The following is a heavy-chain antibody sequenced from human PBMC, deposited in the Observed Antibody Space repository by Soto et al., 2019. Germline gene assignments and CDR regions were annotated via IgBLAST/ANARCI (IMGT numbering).Heavy chain of an antibody. CDR1: GFTFSSYA. J-gene: IGHJ4*02. CDR3: RDHDFWSGYDY. Sequence: GGSLRLSCAASGFTFSSYAMSWVRQAPGKGLEWVSAISGSGGSKYYADSVKGRFTISRDNSKDTLYLQMNSLRAEDTAVYYCRDHDFWSGYDYWGQGTLVTVSS. D-gene: IGHD3-3*01. CDR2: ISGSGGSK. V-gene: IGHV3-23*01.